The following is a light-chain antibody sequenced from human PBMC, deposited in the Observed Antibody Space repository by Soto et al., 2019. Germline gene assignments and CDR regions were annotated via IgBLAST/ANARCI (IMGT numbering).Light chain of an antibody. J-gene: IGLJ2*01. CDR1: SSDVGGYNF. Sequence: QSALTQPASVSGSPGQSITISCTGTSSDVGGYNFVSWYQQHPGKAPKLMLYNVYDRPSGIPHRFSGSRSGNPASLTISGLQAEDEAHYYCNSYTSSSTLVFGGGTKLTVL. CDR3: NSYTSSSTLV. CDR2: NVY. V-gene: IGLV2-14*03.